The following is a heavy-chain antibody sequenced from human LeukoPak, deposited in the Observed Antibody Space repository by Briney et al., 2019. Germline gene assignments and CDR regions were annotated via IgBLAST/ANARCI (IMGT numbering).Heavy chain of an antibody. J-gene: IGHJ3*02. V-gene: IGHV3-53*01. D-gene: IGHD3-10*01. CDR2: IYSCGTT. CDR3: AKDKFSYGSGNMAVFDI. CDR1: GFTVSISY. Sequence: PGGSLRLSCAASGFTVSISYMIWARQPPGKGLEGGSVIYSCGTTYYADSVKCRFTISRDNSKKTLYLKMNRLRAEDTAVYYCAKDKFSYGSGNMAVFDIWGQGTMVTVSS.